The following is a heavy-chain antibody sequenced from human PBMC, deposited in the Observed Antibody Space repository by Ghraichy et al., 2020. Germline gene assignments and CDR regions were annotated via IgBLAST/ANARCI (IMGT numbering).Heavy chain of an antibody. CDR1: GGSLGTCN. V-gene: IGHV4-34*01. CDR3: ARVGDWKYPGEADY. D-gene: IGHD1-7*01. CDR2: INHSGST. Sequence: SETLSLTCAVYGGSLGTCNWSWIRQSPGKGLEWIGEINHSGSTNYNPSLKSRVTISVDTSKNQFSLKLTSVTAADTAVYYCARVGDWKYPGEADYWGQGALVTVSS. J-gene: IGHJ4*02.